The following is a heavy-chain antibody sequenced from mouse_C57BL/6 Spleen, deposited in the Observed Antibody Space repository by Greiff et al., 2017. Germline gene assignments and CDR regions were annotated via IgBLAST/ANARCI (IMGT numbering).Heavy chain of an antibody. V-gene: IGHV1-19*01. CDR3: ARGALITTVVAYYAMDY. D-gene: IGHD1-1*01. CDR1: GYTFTDYY. J-gene: IGHJ4*01. CDR2: INPYNGGT. Sequence: EVKLQESGPVLVKPGASVKMSCKASGYTFTDYYMNWVKQSHGKSLEWIGVINPYNGGTSYNQKFKGKATLTVDKSSSTAYMELNSLTSEDSAVYYCARGALITTVVAYYAMDYWGQGTSVTVSS.